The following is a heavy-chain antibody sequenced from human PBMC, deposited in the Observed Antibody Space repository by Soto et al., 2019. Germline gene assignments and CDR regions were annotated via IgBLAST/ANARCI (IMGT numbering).Heavy chain of an antibody. CDR3: ARMFDFWSGYYFSY. D-gene: IGHD3-3*01. CDR1: GFSLSTSGVA. V-gene: IGHV2-5*02. Sequence: SGPTLVNPTQTLTLTCTFSGFSLSTSGVAVGWIRQAPRKAPEWLAFIFWDDDKRYSPSLENRLTITKDTSKNQVVLTMTNMDPVDTATYYCARMFDFWSGYYFSYWGRGTLVTVSS. J-gene: IGHJ4*02. CDR2: IFWDDDK.